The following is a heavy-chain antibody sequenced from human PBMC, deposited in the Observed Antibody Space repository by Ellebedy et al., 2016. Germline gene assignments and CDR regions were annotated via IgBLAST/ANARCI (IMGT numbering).Heavy chain of an antibody. CDR1: GIAFSDFF. J-gene: IGHJ4*02. Sequence: GESLKISXAASGIAFSDFFMSWVRRAPGKGLEWVATISAGGETTYFADSMRGRFTVSRDNSKSTLYLQMNNLRVDDTALYYCRQGHYFDQWGQGALVTVSS. CDR2: ISAGGETT. CDR3: RQGHYFDQ. V-gene: IGHV3-23*01.